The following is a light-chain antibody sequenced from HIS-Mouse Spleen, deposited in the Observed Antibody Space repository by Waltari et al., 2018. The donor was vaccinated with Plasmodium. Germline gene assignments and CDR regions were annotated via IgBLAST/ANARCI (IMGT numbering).Light chain of an antibody. V-gene: IGLV3-10*01. CDR1: ALPKKY. CDR3: YSTDSSGNHRV. Sequence: SYELTQPPSVSVSPGQTARLTCPGDALPKKYAYRYQQKSGQAPVLVIYEDSKPPAGIPERFSGSSSGTMATLTISGAQVEDEADYYCYSTDSSGNHRVFGGGTKLTVL. CDR2: EDS. J-gene: IGLJ3*02.